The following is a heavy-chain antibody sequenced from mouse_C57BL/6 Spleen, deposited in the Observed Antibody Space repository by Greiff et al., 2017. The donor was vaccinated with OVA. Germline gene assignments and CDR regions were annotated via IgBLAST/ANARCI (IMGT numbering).Heavy chain of an antibody. J-gene: IGHJ4*01. V-gene: IGHV1-64*01. Sequence: QVQLQQPGAELVKPGASVKLSCKASGYTFTSYWMHWVKQRPGQGLEWIGMIHPNSGSTNYNEKFKSKATLTVDKSSSTAYMHLSSLTSEDAAVYYGAGRDTTAMDYWGQGTSVTVSS. CDR1: GYTFTSYW. CDR3: AGRDTTAMDY. D-gene: IGHD1-2*01. CDR2: IHPNSGST.